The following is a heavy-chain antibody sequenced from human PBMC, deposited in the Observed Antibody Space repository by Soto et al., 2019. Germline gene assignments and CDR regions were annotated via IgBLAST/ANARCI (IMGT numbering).Heavy chain of an antibody. CDR1: GGSISSTIYS. Sequence: SETLFLTCTVSGGSISSTIYSWDWIRQPPGKGLEWIGSIFYSGSTYYNPSLKSRVTISVDTSKNQSSLTLTSVTAADTAVYYNAAGDTGSMLFGLWGQGTMVTVSS. D-gene: IGHD2-8*02. J-gene: IGHJ4*02. V-gene: IGHV4-39*01. CDR3: AAGDTGSMLFGL. CDR2: IFYSGST.